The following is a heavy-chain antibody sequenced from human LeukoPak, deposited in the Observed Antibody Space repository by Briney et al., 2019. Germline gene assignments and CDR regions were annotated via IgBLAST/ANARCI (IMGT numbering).Heavy chain of an antibody. V-gene: IGHV4-30-2*01. D-gene: IGHD1-26*01. CDR3: ARSGQNSPYYYYYGMDV. CDR2: IYHSGST. CDR1: GGSISSGGYY. J-gene: IGHJ6*02. Sequence: SQTLSLTCTVSGGSISSGGYYWSWIRQPPGKGLEWIGYIYHSGSTYYNPSLKSRVTISVDRSKNQFSLKLSSVTAADTAVYYCARSGQNSPYYYYYGMDVWGQGTTVTVSS.